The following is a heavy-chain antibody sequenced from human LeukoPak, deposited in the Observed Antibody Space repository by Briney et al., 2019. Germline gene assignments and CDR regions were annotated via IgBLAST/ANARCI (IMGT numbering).Heavy chain of an antibody. J-gene: IGHJ4*02. CDR2: IYHSGST. CDR1: GYSISSGYY. V-gene: IGHV4-38-2*02. CDR3: ARETMVRGVPTH. Sequence: SETLSLTCTVSGYSISSGYYWGWIRQPPGKGLEWIGSIYHSGSTYYSPSLKSRVTISVDTSKNQFSLKLSSVTAADTAVYYCARETMVRGVPTHWGQGTLVTVSS. D-gene: IGHD3-10*01.